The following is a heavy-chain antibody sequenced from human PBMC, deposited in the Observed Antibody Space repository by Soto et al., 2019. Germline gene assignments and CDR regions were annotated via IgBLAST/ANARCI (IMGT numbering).Heavy chain of an antibody. Sequence: ASVKVSCKASGYTFTGYAMHWVRQAPGQRLEWMGWINAGNGNTKYSQKFQGRVTITRDTSASAAYMELSSLSSEDTAVYYCARAVAVAADFDYWGKGTLFTV. CDR2: INAGNGNT. CDR3: ARAVAVAADFDY. D-gene: IGHD6-19*01. CDR1: GYTFTGYA. J-gene: IGHJ4*02. V-gene: IGHV1-3*01.